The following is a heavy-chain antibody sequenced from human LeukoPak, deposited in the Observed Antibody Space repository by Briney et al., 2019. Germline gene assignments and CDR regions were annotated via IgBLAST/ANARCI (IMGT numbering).Heavy chain of an antibody. V-gene: IGHV3-48*01. D-gene: IGHD3-22*01. Sequence: GGSLRLSCAASGFTFSSYSMNWVRQAPGKGLEWVSYISSSSSTIYYADSVKGRFTISRDNAKNSLYLQMNSLRAEDTAVYYCARDQPYYYDSSGYSGDAFDIWGQGTMVTVSS. J-gene: IGHJ3*02. CDR2: ISSSSSTI. CDR3: ARDQPYYYDSSGYSGDAFDI. CDR1: GFTFSSYS.